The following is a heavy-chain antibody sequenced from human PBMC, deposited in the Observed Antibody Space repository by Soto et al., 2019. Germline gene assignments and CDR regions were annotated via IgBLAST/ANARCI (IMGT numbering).Heavy chain of an antibody. CDR1: GCSISSSSYY. CDR2: IYYSGST. CDR3: ARNDFWSGYYTI. D-gene: IGHD3-3*01. Sequence: NPSETLSLTCTVSGCSISSSSYYRGWIRQPPGKGLEWIGSIYYSGSTYYNPSLKSRVTISVDTSKNQFSLKLSSVTAADTAVYYCARNDFWSGYYTIWGQGTLLTVSS. V-gene: IGHV4-39*01. J-gene: IGHJ4*02.